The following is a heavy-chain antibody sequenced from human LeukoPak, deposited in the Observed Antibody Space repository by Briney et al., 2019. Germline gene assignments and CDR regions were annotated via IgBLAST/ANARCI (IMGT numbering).Heavy chain of an antibody. J-gene: IGHJ5*02. V-gene: IGHV1-8*01. CDR1: GYTFTSYD. CDR2: MNPNSGNT. D-gene: IGHD4-17*01. Sequence: ASVKVSCKASGYTFTSYDINWVRQATGQGLEWMGWMNPNSGNTGYAQKFQGRVTMTRNTSISTAYMELSSLRSEDTAVHYCARGPQYGDYFARYNWFDPWGQGTLVTASS. CDR3: ARGPQYGDYFARYNWFDP.